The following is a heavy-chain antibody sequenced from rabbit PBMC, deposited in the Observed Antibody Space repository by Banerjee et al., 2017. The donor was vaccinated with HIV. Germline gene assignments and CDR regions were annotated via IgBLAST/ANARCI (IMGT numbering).Heavy chain of an antibody. CDR1: GFTLSSSDY. V-gene: IGHV1S45*01. CDR2: IVAGSSGTT. CDR3: ARHDYTGYDTFDL. D-gene: IGHD7-1*01. Sequence: QEQLVESGGGLVQPEGSLTLTCKASGFTLSSSDYMCWVRQAPGKGLEWIGCIVAGSSGTTYYASWAKGRFTISKTSSTTVTLQMTSLTAADTATYFCARHDYTGYDTFDLWGQGTLVTVS. J-gene: IGHJ2*01.